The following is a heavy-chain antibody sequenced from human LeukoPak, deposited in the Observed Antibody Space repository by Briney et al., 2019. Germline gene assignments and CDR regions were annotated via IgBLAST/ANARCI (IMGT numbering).Heavy chain of an antibody. Sequence: PGGSLRLSCAASGFAFSSYSMNWVRQAPGEGLEWVSYISSSSSYRSYADSVKGRFTISRDNAKNSLYLQMNSLRAEDTAVYYCAREEPSYGSGSLGYWGRGTLVTVSS. CDR1: GFAFSSYS. CDR3: AREEPSYGSGSLGY. CDR2: ISSSSSYR. J-gene: IGHJ4*02. V-gene: IGHV3-21*01. D-gene: IGHD3-10*01.